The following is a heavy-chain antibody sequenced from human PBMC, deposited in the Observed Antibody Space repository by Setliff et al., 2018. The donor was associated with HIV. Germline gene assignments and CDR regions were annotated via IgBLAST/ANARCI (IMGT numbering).Heavy chain of an antibody. CDR1: GFTFDDYA. Sequence: GGSLRLSCAASGFTFDDYAMHWVRQAPGKGLEWVSGISWNSGSIGYADSVKGRLTISRDNSKNTLYLQMNSLRAEDTAVFYCARDARYSGYALNYWGQGTLVTVSS. CDR3: ARDARYSGYALNY. J-gene: IGHJ4*02. V-gene: IGHV3-9*01. D-gene: IGHD5-12*01. CDR2: ISWNSGSI.